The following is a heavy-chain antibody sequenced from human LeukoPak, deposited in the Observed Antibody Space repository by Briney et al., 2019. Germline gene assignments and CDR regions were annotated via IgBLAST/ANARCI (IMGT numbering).Heavy chain of an antibody. CDR1: GFTFSSYA. Sequence: PGGSLRLSCAASGFTFSSYAMRWVRQAPGKGLEWVAVISYDGSNKYYADSVKGRFTISRDNSKNTLYLQMNSLRAEDTAVYYCARDPGGDTAMVDYFDYWGQGTLVTVSS. J-gene: IGHJ4*02. CDR2: ISYDGSNK. D-gene: IGHD5-18*01. V-gene: IGHV3-30-3*01. CDR3: ARDPGGDTAMVDYFDY.